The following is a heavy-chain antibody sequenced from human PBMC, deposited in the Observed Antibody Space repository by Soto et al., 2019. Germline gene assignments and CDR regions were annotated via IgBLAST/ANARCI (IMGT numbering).Heavy chain of an antibody. V-gene: IGHV3-33*01. D-gene: IGHD6-13*01. Sequence: GGSLRLSCASSGFTFSSYGMHLVRQAPGKGLEWVAVIWYDGSNKYYADSVKGRFTISGDNSKNTLYLQMNSLRAEDTAVYYCARVLIAAAGFDAFDIWGQRTMVTVSS. CDR2: IWYDGSNK. CDR1: GFTFSSYG. CDR3: ARVLIAAAGFDAFDI. J-gene: IGHJ3*02.